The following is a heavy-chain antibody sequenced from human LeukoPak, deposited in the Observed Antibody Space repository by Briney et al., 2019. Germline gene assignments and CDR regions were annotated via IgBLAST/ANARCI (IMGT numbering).Heavy chain of an antibody. V-gene: IGHV4-39*01. D-gene: IGHD3-10*01. CDR2: IYYSGST. CDR1: GGSISSSSYY. J-gene: IGHJ4*02. Sequence: SETLSLTCTVSGGSISSSSYYWGWIRQPPGKGLEWFGSIYYSGSTYYNPSIKSRVTISVDTSKNQFSLKLSSVTAADTAVYYCASLNMVRGVIPTTDYWGQGTLVTVSS. CDR3: ASLNMVRGVIPTTDY.